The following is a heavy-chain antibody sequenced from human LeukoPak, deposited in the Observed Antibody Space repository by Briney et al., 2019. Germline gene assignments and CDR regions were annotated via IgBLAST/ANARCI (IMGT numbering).Heavy chain of an antibody. D-gene: IGHD3-10*01. CDR3: AKDMDYGSGSPYISAFDI. V-gene: IGHV3-9*01. Sequence: GGSLRLSCAASGFTFSTYDMHWVRQAPGKGLEWVSGISWNSGSIGYADSVKGRFTISRDNAKNSLYLQMNSLRAEDTALYYCAKDMDYGSGSPYISAFDIWGQGTMVTVSS. CDR1: GFTFSTYD. CDR2: ISWNSGSI. J-gene: IGHJ3*02.